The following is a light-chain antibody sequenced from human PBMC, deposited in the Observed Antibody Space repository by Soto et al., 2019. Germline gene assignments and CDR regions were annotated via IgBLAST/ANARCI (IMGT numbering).Light chain of an antibody. CDR2: ATS. Sequence: EIELTQSPGTLPLSPGERATLSCRTSQSISTSYLAWYQQKRCQAPRLLIYATSYRATGIPDRFTGSGSGTDFTLTISRLEPEDFAVYFCQQYGSSPLTFGGGTKVEVK. CDR1: QSISTSY. V-gene: IGKV3-20*01. CDR3: QQYGSSPLT. J-gene: IGKJ4*01.